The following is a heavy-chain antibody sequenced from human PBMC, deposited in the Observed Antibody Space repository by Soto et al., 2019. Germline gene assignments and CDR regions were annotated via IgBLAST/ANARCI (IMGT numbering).Heavy chain of an antibody. CDR1: GFTFSSYG. D-gene: IGHD4-4*01. J-gene: IGHJ4*02. Sequence: QVQLVESGGGVVQPGRSLRLSCAASGFTFSSYGMHWVRQAPGKGLEWVEVISYDGSNKYYADSVKGRFPISRDNSNNALYLQMNTLGSEDTAVYYCAKDESPVKVLNSLLDYWGQATLVTVSS. V-gene: IGHV3-30*18. CDR2: ISYDGSNK. CDR3: AKDESPVKVLNSLLDY.